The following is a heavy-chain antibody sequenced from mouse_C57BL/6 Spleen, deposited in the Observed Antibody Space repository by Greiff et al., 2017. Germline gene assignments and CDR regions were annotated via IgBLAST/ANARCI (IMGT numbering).Heavy chain of an antibody. J-gene: IGHJ4*01. Sequence: EVKLMESGEGLVKPGGSLKLSCAASGFTFSSYAMSWVRQTPEKRLEWVAYISSGGDYIYYADTVKGRFTISRDNARNTLYLQMSSLKSEDTAMYYCSRLLRGYYAMDYWGQGTSVTVSS. CDR2: ISSGGDYI. CDR3: SRLLRGYYAMDY. CDR1: GFTFSSYA. D-gene: IGHD1-1*01. V-gene: IGHV5-9-1*02.